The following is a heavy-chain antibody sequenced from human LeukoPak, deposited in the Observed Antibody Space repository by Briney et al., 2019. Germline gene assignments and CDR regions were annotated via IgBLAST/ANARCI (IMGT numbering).Heavy chain of an antibody. CDR1: GFTFSSYA. J-gene: IGHJ3*02. CDR2: ISSNGGST. D-gene: IGHD3-22*01. CDR3: ARDGSPDYYYDSDGYYSSAAFDI. V-gene: IGHV3-64*01. Sequence: GGSLRLSCAASGFTFSSYAMHWVRQAPGKGLEYVSAISSNGGSTYYANSVKGRFTISRDNSKNTLYPQMGSLRAEDMAVYYCARDGSPDYYYDSDGYYSSAAFDIWGQGTMVTVSS.